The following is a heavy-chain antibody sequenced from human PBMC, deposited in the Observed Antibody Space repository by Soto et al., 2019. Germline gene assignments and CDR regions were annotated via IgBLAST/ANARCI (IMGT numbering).Heavy chain of an antibody. CDR2: IYYSGST. J-gene: IGHJ6*02. CDR3: ARGIEGWYQGRYYYGMDV. Sequence: QVQLQESGPGLVKPSETLSLTCTVSGGSVSSGSYYWSWIRQPPGKGLEWIGYIYYSGSTNYNPSPKSQATISVDTSKNQFSLKLSSVTAADTAVYYCARGIEGWYQGRYYYGMDVWGQGTTVTVSS. CDR1: GGSVSSGSYY. V-gene: IGHV4-61*01. D-gene: IGHD6-19*01.